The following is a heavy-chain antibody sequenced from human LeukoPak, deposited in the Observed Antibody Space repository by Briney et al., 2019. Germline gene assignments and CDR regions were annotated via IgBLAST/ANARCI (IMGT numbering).Heavy chain of an antibody. CDR1: GFTFSSYW. CDR2: IKQDGSEK. D-gene: IGHD2-2*01. J-gene: IGHJ3*02. V-gene: IGHV3-7*01. Sequence: GGSLRLSCAASGFTFSSYWMSWVRQAPGKGLEWVANIKQDGSEKYYVDSVKGRFTISRDNAKNSLYLQMNSLRAEDTAVYYCAVRYFVVVPAALIPDGAFDIWGQGTMVTVSS. CDR3: AVRYFVVVPAALIPDGAFDI.